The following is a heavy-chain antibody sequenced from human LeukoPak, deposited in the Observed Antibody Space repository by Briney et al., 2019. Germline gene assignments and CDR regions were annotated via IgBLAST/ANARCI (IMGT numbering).Heavy chain of an antibody. V-gene: IGHV3-30-3*01. Sequence: GGSLRLSCAASGFTFSSYAMHWVRQAPGKGLEWVAVISYDGSNKYYADSVKGRFTISRDNSKNTLYLQMNSLRAEDTAVYYCARDRACSSTSCYSGYYYYMDVWGKGTTVTVSS. CDR3: ARDRACSSTSCYSGYYYYMDV. D-gene: IGHD2-2*02. J-gene: IGHJ6*03. CDR2: ISYDGSNK. CDR1: GFTFSSYA.